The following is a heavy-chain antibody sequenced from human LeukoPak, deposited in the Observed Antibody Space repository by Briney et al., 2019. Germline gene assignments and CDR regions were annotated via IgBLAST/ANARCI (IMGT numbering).Heavy chain of an antibody. J-gene: IGHJ4*02. V-gene: IGHV3-21*01. CDR2: ITSSSYFI. D-gene: IGHD6-13*01. CDR1: GFTFSSYN. CDR3: ARFGAAAGLFDY. Sequence: KPGGSLRLSCAASGFTFSSYNMNWVRQAPGKGLEWISSITSSSYFIYYADSLKGRFTISRDNAKNSLFLQMSSLRVEDTAVYYCARFGAAAGLFDYWGQGTLVTVSS.